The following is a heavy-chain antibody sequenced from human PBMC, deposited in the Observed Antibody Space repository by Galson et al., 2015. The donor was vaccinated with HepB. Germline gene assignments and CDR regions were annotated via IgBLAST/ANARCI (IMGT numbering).Heavy chain of an antibody. V-gene: IGHV3-48*04. J-gene: IGHJ6*02. CDR2: ISSSSSTI. CDR1: GFTFSSYS. CDR3: VVAAQRRYYYYGMDV. Sequence: SLRLSCAASGFTFSSYSMNWVRQAPGKGLEWVSYISSSSSTIYYADSVKGRFTISRDNAKNSLYLQMNSLRAEDTAVYYCVVAAQRRYYYYGMDVWGHGTTVTVSS. D-gene: IGHD2-15*01.